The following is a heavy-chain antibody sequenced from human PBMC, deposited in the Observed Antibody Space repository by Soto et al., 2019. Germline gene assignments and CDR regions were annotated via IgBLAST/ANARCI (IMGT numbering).Heavy chain of an antibody. CDR1: GGSISSYY. Sequence: SDTLSLTCTVSGGSISSYYWGWIRQPPGKGLKWIGNIHYSGSTYYDSSLKTRFTISVDTSKNQFSLKLSSVTAADTAVYYCESQHYYDSSGYYVGYWGQGTLVNVSS. V-gene: IGHV4-59*04. CDR2: IHYSGST. CDR3: ESQHYYDSSGYYVGY. D-gene: IGHD3-22*01. J-gene: IGHJ4*02.